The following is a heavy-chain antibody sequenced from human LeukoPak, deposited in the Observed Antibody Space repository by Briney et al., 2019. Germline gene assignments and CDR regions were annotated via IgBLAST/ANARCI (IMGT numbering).Heavy chain of an antibody. D-gene: IGHD5-18*01. CDR1: GDSISRSNYY. J-gene: IGHJ4*02. V-gene: IGHV4-39*01. Sequence: PLETLSLTCTVSGDSISRSNYYWGWIRQPPGKGLEWIGSIYYSGSTDYNPSLKSQVTMSVDTSKSQFSLKVNSVTAADTAVYYCARRDRYSSGQFDHWGQGTLVTVSS. CDR3: ARRDRYSSGQFDH. CDR2: IYYSGST.